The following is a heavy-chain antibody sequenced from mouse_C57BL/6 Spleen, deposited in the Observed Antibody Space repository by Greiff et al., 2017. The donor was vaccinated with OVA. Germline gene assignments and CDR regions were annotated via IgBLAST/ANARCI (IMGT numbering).Heavy chain of an antibody. CDR1: GYTFTSYW. Sequence: QVQLQQPGAELVRPGTSVKLSCKASGYTFTSYWMHWVKQRPGQGLEWIGVIDPSDSYTNYNQKFKGKATLTVDTSSSTAYMQLSSLTSEDSAVYYCARGDLANGSPFAYWGQGTLVTVSA. V-gene: IGHV1-59*01. CDR2: IDPSDSYT. J-gene: IGHJ3*01. D-gene: IGHD1-1*01. CDR3: ARGDLANGSPFAY.